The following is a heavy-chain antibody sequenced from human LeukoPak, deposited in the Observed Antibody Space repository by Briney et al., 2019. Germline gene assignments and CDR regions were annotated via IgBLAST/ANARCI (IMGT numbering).Heavy chain of an antibody. Sequence: ASVKVSCKASGYTFTCYYMHWVRQAPGQGREWMGWINPNSGGTNYAQKFQGRVTMTRDTSISTAYMELSRLRSDDTAVYYCARVKGKYGSGSYYFDYWGQGTLVTVSS. CDR3: ARVKGKYGSGSYYFDY. J-gene: IGHJ4*02. V-gene: IGHV1-2*02. D-gene: IGHD3-10*01. CDR1: GYTFTCYY. CDR2: INPNSGGT.